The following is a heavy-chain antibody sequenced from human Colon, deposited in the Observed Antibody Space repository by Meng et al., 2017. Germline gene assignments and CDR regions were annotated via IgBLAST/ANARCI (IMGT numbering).Heavy chain of an antibody. CDR3: ARHQNGGTYPLDY. CDR1: GGSISTYY. V-gene: IGHV4-59*08. CDR2: NYYSGST. J-gene: IGHJ4*02. Sequence: QVQVPGSGPGLVKPSETLSLTCAVSGGSISTYYWSWIRQPPGKGLEWIGNNYYSGSTNYNPSLASRVTISVDSSKNQFSLKLSSVTAADTAVYYCARHQNGGTYPLDYWGQGTLVTVSS. D-gene: IGHD3-16*02.